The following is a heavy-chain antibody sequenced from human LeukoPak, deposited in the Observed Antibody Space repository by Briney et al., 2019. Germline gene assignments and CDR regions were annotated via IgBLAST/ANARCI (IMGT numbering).Heavy chain of an antibody. J-gene: IGHJ2*01. CDR1: GFTFTSYG. V-gene: IGHV3-30*02. CDR2: INDDGRYK. D-gene: IGHD6-13*01. CDR3: AKRITSGGWYFDL. Sequence: GGSLGLSCAASGFTFTSYGMFWVRQAPGKGLEWVAAINDDGRYKYYADSVKGRFTISRDNSKNTLYVQMNSLRLEDTAVYHCAKRITSGGWYFDLWGRGTLVIVSS.